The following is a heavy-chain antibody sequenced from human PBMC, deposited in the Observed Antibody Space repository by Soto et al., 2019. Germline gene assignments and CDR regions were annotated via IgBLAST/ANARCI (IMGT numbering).Heavy chain of an antibody. CDR1: GGSISSYY. V-gene: IGHV4-59*01. J-gene: IGHJ4*02. CDR2: IYYTGST. D-gene: IGHD2-15*01. Sequence: QVQLQESGPGLVKPSETLSLTCSVSGGSISSYYWSWIRQPPGKGLEWIGYIYYTGSTDHNPSLKSRVTISLDTSKNQVSLQLTSVTAADKAVYYCAAAPRYWGQGVLVTVSS. CDR3: AAAPRY.